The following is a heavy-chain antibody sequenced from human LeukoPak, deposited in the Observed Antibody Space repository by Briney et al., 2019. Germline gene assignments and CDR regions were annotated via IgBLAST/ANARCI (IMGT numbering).Heavy chain of an antibody. J-gene: IGHJ4*02. Sequence: SETLSLTCTVSGGSISSYYWSWIRQPPGRGLEWIGYIYHSGSTYYNPSLKSRVTISVDRSKNQFSLKLSSVTAADTAVYYCARDRGELLNDYWGQGTLVTVSS. CDR1: GGSISSYY. V-gene: IGHV4-59*12. CDR3: ARDRGELLNDY. CDR2: IYHSGST. D-gene: IGHD1-26*01.